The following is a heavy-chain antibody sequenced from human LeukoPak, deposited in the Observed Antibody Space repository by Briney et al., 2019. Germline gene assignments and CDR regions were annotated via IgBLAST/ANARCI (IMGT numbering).Heavy chain of an antibody. D-gene: IGHD3-22*01. CDR3: ARPNYDDSGYLY. V-gene: IGHV5-51*01. CDR2: IYPGDSDT. CDR1: GYNFISYW. J-gene: IGHJ4*02. Sequence: GESLKISCKGSGYNFISYWIGWVRQMPGRDLERMGVIYPGDSDTRYSPSFQGQVTISADKSIGTAYLQWSSLKASDTAMYYCARPNYDDSGYLYWGQGTLVTVSS.